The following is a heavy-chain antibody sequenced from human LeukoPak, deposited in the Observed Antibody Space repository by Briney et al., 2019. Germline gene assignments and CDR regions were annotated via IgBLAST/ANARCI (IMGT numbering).Heavy chain of an antibody. CDR2: IRYNGSDK. J-gene: IGHJ4*02. D-gene: IGHD2-15*01. CDR3: AKDLDCSGGTCHKAFDC. V-gene: IGHV3-30*02. Sequence: GGSLRLSCVASGFTLSTYGMHWVRQAPGKGLEWVAFIRYNGSDKFYGDSVKGRFTTSRDNSKNTLYLQMSRLRVEDTAVYYCAKDLDCSGGTCHKAFDCWGQGTLVTVSS. CDR1: GFTLSTYG.